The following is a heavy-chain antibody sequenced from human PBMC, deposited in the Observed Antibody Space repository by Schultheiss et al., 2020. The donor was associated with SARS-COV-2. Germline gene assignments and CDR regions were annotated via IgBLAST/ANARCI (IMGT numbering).Heavy chain of an antibody. CDR3: ARDYGYYDFWSGYSPLYYFDY. CDR1: GFTFSSYA. J-gene: IGHJ4*02. D-gene: IGHD3-3*01. Sequence: GGSLRLSCAASGFTFSSYAMSWVRQAPGKGLEWVSGISWNSGSIGYADSVKGRFTISRDNAKNSLYLQMNSLRAEDTAVYYCARDYGYYDFWSGYSPLYYFDYWGQGTLVTVSS. V-gene: IGHV3-9*01. CDR2: ISWNSGSI.